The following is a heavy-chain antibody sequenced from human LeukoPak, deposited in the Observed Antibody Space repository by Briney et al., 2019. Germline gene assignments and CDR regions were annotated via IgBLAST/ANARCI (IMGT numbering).Heavy chain of an antibody. CDR3: ARRSVPGRPGY. D-gene: IGHD6-6*01. V-gene: IGHV3-66*04. Sequence: PGESLRLSCAASGFTVSDNDIKWVRQAPGKGLEWVSLIYADGSTHYTDSVKGRFSISRDNSRNTVSLQMNSLRGEDTAVYYCARRSVPGRPGYWGQGTLVTVSS. J-gene: IGHJ4*02. CDR1: GFTVSDND. CDR2: IYADGST.